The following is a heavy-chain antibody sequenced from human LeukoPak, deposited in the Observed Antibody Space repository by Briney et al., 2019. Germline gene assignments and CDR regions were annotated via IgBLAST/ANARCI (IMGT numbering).Heavy chain of an antibody. D-gene: IGHD2-2*02. CDR1: GYTFTGYY. V-gene: IGHV1-2*02. CDR3: ARTHCSSTSCYTVAFDI. Sequence: GASVKVSCKASGYTFTGYYMHWVRQAPGQGLEWMGWINPNSGGTNYAQKFQGRVTMTRDTSISTAYMELSRLRSGDTAVYYCARTHCSSTSCYTVAFDIWGQGTMVTVSS. J-gene: IGHJ3*02. CDR2: INPNSGGT.